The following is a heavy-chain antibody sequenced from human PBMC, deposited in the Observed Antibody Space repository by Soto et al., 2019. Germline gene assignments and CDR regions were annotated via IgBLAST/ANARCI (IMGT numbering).Heavy chain of an antibody. CDR1: GFTFSGSG. D-gene: IGHD3-10*02. V-gene: IGHV3-73*02. J-gene: IGHJ4*02. CDR2: IRSKANGDTT. Sequence: EVQLVESGGGLVQPGGSLKLSCAASGFTFSGSGMHWVRQAPGKGLEWVGRIRSKANGDTTEYAASVRGRFTISRDDSQYTASLQMDSLKTEDTGVYFWTTGLLYVGDASLDYWGQGTQVTVSS. CDR3: TTGLLYVGDASLDY.